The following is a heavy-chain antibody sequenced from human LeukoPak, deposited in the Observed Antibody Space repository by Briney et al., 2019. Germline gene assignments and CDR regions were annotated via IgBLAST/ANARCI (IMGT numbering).Heavy chain of an antibody. CDR2: VDPEDGET. J-gene: IGHJ4*02. CDR1: GYTFTDYY. V-gene: IGHV1-69-2*01. D-gene: IGHD2-15*01. CDR3: ATTPHCSGGSCYSDY. Sequence: ATVKISCKVSGYTFTDYYMHWVQQAPGKGLEWMGLVDPEDGETIYAEKFQGGVTITADTSTDTAYMELSSLRSEDTAVYYCATTPHCSGGSCYSDYWGQGTLVTVSS.